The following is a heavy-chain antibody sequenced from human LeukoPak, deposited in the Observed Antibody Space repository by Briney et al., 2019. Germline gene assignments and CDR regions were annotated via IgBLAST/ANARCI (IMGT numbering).Heavy chain of an antibody. D-gene: IGHD3-22*01. Sequence: SETLSLTCTVSGASVSGVYWSWIRQPPGKGLEWIGYIYHSGDSNCNPSLKSRVTVSLDTSKNQVSLRLTSVTAADTAVYYCARWYYDSSGYRYFDYWGQGTLVTVSS. CDR3: ARWYYDSSGYRYFDY. CDR2: IYHSGDS. CDR1: GASVSGVY. J-gene: IGHJ4*02. V-gene: IGHV4-59*08.